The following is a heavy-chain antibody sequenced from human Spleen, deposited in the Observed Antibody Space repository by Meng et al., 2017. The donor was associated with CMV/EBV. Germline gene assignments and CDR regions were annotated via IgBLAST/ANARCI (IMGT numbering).Heavy chain of an antibody. J-gene: IGHJ4*02. CDR1: GFTFSSYW. V-gene: IGHV3-7*01. Sequence: GESLKISCAASGFTFSSYWMHWVRQAPGKGLEWVANIKQDGSEKYYVDSVKGRFTISRDNAKNSLYLQMNSLRVEDTAVYYCARKGLNWGQGTLVTVSS. CDR2: IKQDGSEK. D-gene: IGHD3/OR15-3a*01. CDR3: ARKGLN.